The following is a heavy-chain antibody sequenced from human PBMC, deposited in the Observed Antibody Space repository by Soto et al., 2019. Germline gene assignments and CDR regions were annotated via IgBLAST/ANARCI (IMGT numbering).Heavy chain of an antibody. J-gene: IGHJ6*02. D-gene: IGHD5-12*01. CDR3: AKGSFWLRTPIAFYYYYGMDI. V-gene: IGHV3-30*18. Sequence: AGGSLRLSCAASGFTFSSYGMHWVRQAPGKGLEWVAVISYDGSNKYYADSVKGRFTISRDNSKNTLYLQMNSLRAEDTAVYYCAKGSFWLRTPIAFYYYYGMDIWGQGTTVTVSS. CDR1: GFTFSSYG. CDR2: ISYDGSNK.